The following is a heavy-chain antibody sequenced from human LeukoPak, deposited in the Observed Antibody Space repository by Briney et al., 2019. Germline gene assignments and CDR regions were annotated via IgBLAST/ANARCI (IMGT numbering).Heavy chain of an antibody. CDR2: INSDGSST. J-gene: IGHJ4*02. CDR3: ARDRPLRFLEWLLSY. CDR1: GFTFSSYW. V-gene: IGHV3-74*01. D-gene: IGHD3-3*01. Sequence: GGSLRLSCAASGFTFSSYWMHWVRQAPGKGLVWVSRINSDGSSTSYADPVKGRFTISRDNAKNTLYLQMNSLRAEDTAVYYCARDRPLRFLEWLLSYWGQGTLVTVSS.